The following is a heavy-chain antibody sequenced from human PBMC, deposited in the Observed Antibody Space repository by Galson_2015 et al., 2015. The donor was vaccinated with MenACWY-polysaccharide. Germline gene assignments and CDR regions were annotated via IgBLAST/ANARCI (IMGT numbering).Heavy chain of an antibody. J-gene: IGHJ4*02. CDR2: INYDGRTT. Sequence: SLRLSCAASGFTLSTYWMNWVRQVPGKGLVWVSHINYDGRTTSYADSVRGRFTISRDNAKSTLYLQMSSLRAEDTAIYYCVRGYSGGGDYWGQGTLVTVSS. CDR3: VRGYSGGGDY. D-gene: IGHD2-15*01. CDR1: GFTLSTYW. V-gene: IGHV3-74*01.